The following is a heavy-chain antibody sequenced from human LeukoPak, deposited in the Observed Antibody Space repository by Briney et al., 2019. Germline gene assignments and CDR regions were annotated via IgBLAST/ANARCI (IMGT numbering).Heavy chain of an antibody. Sequence: GGSLRLSCVASGFTFSNNGMHWVRQAPGKGLEWVAVIWYDGSSKYYADPVKGRFTISRDNAKNTLYLQMNSLRAEDAAVYYCARDIVGATFYYYYGMDVWGQGTTVIVSS. CDR3: ARDIVGATFYYYYGMDV. CDR2: IWYDGSSK. CDR1: GFTFSNNG. D-gene: IGHD1-26*01. J-gene: IGHJ6*02. V-gene: IGHV3-33*01.